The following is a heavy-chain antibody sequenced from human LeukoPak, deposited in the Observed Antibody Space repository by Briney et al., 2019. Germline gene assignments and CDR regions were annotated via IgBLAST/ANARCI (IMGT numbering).Heavy chain of an antibody. CDR3: ARNDIVVVTAIPGAFDI. CDR1: GGSISSSRYD. D-gene: IGHD2-21*02. Sequence: AETLSLTCTVSGGSISSSRYDWGWLRQPPGKGLEWIGSIDYSGSTYYHPSLKGRVPISVDTSKNQFSLKLSSVNAADTAVYYCARNDIVVVTAIPGAFDIWGQGTMVTVSS. J-gene: IGHJ3*02. V-gene: IGHV4-39*01. CDR2: IDYSGST.